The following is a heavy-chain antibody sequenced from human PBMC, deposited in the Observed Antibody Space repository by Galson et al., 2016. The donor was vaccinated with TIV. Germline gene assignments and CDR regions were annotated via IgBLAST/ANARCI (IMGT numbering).Heavy chain of an antibody. J-gene: IGHJ4*02. CDR3: AKVAWFPGLSLDN. D-gene: IGHD2/OR15-2a*01. CDR1: GNSLTELV. V-gene: IGHV1-24*01. Sequence: SVKVSCKVSGNSLTELVLHWVRQAPGKGLEWMGGFDPEVSKTVYAQRFQGRVTVTADTYRDTAYMELGSLRIEDTAVYYCAKVAWFPGLSLDNWGQGTLVTVSS. CDR2: FDPEVSKT.